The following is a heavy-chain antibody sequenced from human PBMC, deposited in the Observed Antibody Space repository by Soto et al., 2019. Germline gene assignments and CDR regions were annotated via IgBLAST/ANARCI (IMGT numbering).Heavy chain of an antibody. J-gene: IGHJ4*02. CDR2: ISGSGGST. V-gene: IGHV3-23*01. CDR1: GFTFSSYA. Sequence: GGSLRLSCAASGFTFSSYAMSWVRQAPGKGLEWVSAISGSGGSTYYADSVKGRFTISRDNSKNTLYLQMNSLRAEDTAVYYCAKSTVTTKSSPYYFDYWGQGTLVTVSS. CDR3: AKSTVTTKSSPYYFDY. D-gene: IGHD4-17*01.